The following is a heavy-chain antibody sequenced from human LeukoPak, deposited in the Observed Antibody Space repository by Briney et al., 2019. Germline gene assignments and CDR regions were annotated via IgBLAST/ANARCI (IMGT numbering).Heavy chain of an antibody. D-gene: IGHD5-12*01. Sequence: GGSLRLSCAASGFTFSSYSMNWVRQAPGKGLEWVSYISSSSSTIYYADSVKGRFTISRDNAKNSLYLQMNSLRAEDTAVYYCARDSGYEYNWFDPWGQGTLVTVSS. CDR3: ARDSGYEYNWFDP. CDR2: ISSSSSTI. V-gene: IGHV3-48*01. J-gene: IGHJ5*02. CDR1: GFTFSSYS.